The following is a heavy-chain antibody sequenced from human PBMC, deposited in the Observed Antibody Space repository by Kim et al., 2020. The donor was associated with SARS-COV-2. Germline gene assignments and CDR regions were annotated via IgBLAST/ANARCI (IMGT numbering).Heavy chain of an antibody. J-gene: IGHJ4*02. CDR1: GFTFGDYA. CDR3: TRDGEDIVVVVADPHGFDY. CDR2: IRSKAYGGTT. D-gene: IGHD2-15*01. Sequence: GGSLRLSCTASGFTFGDYAMSWFRQAPGKGLEWVGFIRSKAYGGTTEYAASVKGRFTISRDDSKSIAYLQMNSLKTEDTAVYYCTRDGEDIVVVVADPHGFDYWGQGTLVTVSS. V-gene: IGHV3-49*03.